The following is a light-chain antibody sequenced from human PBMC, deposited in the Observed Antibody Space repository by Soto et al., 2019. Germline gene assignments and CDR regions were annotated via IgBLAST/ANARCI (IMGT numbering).Light chain of an antibody. Sequence: QSVLTQSPSVSGAPGQRVTISCTGSSSNIGAGYDVHWYQQLPGTAPKLLIYGNSNRPSGVPDRFSGSKSGTSASLAITGLQAEDEADYYCQSYESSLSGSDVFGTGTKLTVL. J-gene: IGLJ1*01. V-gene: IGLV1-40*01. CDR2: GNS. CDR3: QSYESSLSGSDV. CDR1: SSNIGAGYD.